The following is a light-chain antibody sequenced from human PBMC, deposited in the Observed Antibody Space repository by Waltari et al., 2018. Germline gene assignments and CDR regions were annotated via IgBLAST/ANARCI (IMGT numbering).Light chain of an antibody. V-gene: IGKV1-5*03. CDR3: QQYNSYSGYT. Sequence: DIQMTQSPPTLSASVGESVPITCRASPSISSWLAWYQQKPGKAPKLLIYKASTLKSGVPSRFSVSGSGTEFTLTISSLQPDDFATYYCQQYNSYSGYTFGQGTKLEIK. J-gene: IGKJ2*01. CDR1: PSISSW. CDR2: KAS.